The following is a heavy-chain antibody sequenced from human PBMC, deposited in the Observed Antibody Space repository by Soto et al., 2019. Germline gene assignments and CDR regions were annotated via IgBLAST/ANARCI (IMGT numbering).Heavy chain of an antibody. CDR2: ISYDGSNK. V-gene: IGHV3-30*18. J-gene: IGHJ6*02. Sequence: GGSLRLSCAASGFTFSSYGMHGFRQPPGKGLEWVAVISYDGSNKYCADSVKGRFTISRDNSKNTLYLQMNSLRAEATAVYYCAKDIFDWSQIVPQYSYGMDVWGPGPMVTVSS. CDR1: GFTFSSYG. D-gene: IGHD3-9*01. CDR3: AKDIFDWSQIVPQYSYGMDV.